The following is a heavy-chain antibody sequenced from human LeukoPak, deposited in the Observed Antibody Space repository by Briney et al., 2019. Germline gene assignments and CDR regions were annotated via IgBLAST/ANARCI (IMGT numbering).Heavy chain of an antibody. CDR3: AREEGNIVVVPAAIDY. V-gene: IGHV3-48*03. CDR2: ISSSGSTI. D-gene: IGHD2-2*01. CDR1: GFTFSSYE. Sequence: PGGSLRLSCAASGFTFSSYEMNWVRQAPGKGLEWVSYISSSGSTIYYADSVKRRFTISRDNAKHSLYLQMNSLRAEETDVYYCAREEGNIVVVPAAIDYWGQGTLVTVSS. J-gene: IGHJ4*02.